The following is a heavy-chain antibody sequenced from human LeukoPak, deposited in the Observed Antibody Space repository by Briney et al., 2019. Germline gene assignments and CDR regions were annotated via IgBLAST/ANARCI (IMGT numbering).Heavy chain of an antibody. CDR2: IKQDGSER. V-gene: IGHV3-7*01. Sequence: GGSLRLPCAASGFTFSSYWMSWVRQAPGKGLEWVANIKQDGSERYYVDSVKGRFTISRDNAKNSLFLQVNSLRAEDTAVYYCATRRYSSGFDYWGQGTLVTVSS. CDR1: GFTFSSYW. J-gene: IGHJ4*02. CDR3: ATRRYSSGFDY. D-gene: IGHD6-19*01.